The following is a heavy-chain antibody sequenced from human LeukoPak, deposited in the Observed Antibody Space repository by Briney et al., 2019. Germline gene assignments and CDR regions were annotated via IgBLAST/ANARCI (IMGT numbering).Heavy chain of an antibody. J-gene: IGHJ4*02. V-gene: IGHV3-74*01. Sequence: GGSLRLSCAASGFTFSAYWMHWVRQSPGKGLVWVARSNSDGSTTDYADSVKGRFTISRDIAKSTLYLQMDSLRAEDTAVYYCARMSGSHIDYWGQGTLVTVSS. D-gene: IGHD1-26*01. CDR3: ARMSGSHIDY. CDR1: GFTFSAYW. CDR2: SNSDGSTT.